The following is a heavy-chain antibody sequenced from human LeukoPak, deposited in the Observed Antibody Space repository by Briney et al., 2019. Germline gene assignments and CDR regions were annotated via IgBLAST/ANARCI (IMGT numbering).Heavy chain of an antibody. J-gene: IGHJ6*03. Sequence: SETLSLTCTVSGGSISSYYWSWIRQPAGKGLEWIGRIYTSGSTNYNPSLKSRVTISVDKSKNQFSLKLSSVTAADTAVYYCARIGGHYYYYYMDVWGKGTTVTVSS. V-gene: IGHV4-4*07. CDR2: IYTSGST. D-gene: IGHD3-10*01. CDR1: GGSISSYY. CDR3: ARIGGHYYYYYMDV.